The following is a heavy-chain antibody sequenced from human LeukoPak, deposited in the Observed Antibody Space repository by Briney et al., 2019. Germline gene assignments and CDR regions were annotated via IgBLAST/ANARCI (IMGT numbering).Heavy chain of an antibody. CDR3: ARDLSPRSGWYGFFDY. CDR2: IKQDGSEK. D-gene: IGHD6-19*01. V-gene: IGHV3-7*01. CDR1: GFTFSSYW. J-gene: IGHJ4*02. Sequence: PGGSLRLSCAASGFTFSSYWMSWVRQAPGKGLEWVANIKQDGSEKYYVDSVKGRFTISRDNAKNSLYLQMNSLRAEDTAVYYCARDLSPRSGWYGFFDYWGQGTLVTVSS.